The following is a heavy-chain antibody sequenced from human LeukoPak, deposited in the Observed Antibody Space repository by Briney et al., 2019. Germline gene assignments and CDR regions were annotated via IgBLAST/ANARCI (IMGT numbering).Heavy chain of an antibody. CDR3: ARDPEATVVTPVDY. Sequence: PSVNVSCKASGYTFTSYGISWVRQAPGQGLEWMGWISAYNGNTNYAQNLQGRVTMTTDTSTSTAYMELRSLRSDDTAVYYCARDPEATVVTPVDYLGQGTLVTVSS. CDR1: GYTFTSYG. CDR2: ISAYNGNT. V-gene: IGHV1-18*01. J-gene: IGHJ4*02. D-gene: IGHD4-23*01.